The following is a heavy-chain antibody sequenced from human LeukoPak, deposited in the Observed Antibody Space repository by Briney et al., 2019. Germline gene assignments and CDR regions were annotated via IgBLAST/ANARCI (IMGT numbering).Heavy chain of an antibody. CDR3: ARHKGSYYPFRPLTPGRYYMDV. CDR1: GGSFSGYY. CDR2: INHSGST. Sequence: PSETLSLTCAVYGGSFSGYYWSWIRQPPGKGLEWIGEINHSGSTNYNPSLKSRVTISVDTSKNQFSLKLSSVTAADTAVYYCARHKGSYYPFRPLTPGRYYMDVWGKGTTVTISS. V-gene: IGHV4-34*01. D-gene: IGHD3-10*01. J-gene: IGHJ6*03.